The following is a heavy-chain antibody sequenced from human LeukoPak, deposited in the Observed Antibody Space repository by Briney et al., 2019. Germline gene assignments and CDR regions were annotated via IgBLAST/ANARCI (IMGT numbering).Heavy chain of an antibody. V-gene: IGHV4-59*12. CDR3: ATERRYSSGRWDFYFEK. J-gene: IGHJ4*02. CDR2: IYYSGST. D-gene: IGHD6-19*01. Sequence: SETLSLTCTVSGGSISSYYWSWIRQPPGKGLEWIGYIYYSGSTNYNPSLKSRVTMSVDTSKNQFSLKLSSVTAADTAVYYCATERRYSSGRWDFYFEKWGQGTPVTVSS. CDR1: GGSISSYY.